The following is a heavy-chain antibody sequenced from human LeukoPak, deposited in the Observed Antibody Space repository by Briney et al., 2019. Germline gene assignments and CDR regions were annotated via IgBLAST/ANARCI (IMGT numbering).Heavy chain of an antibody. D-gene: IGHD5-18*01. CDR3: ARSDGYGLVGI. CDR2: IYHSGST. V-gene: IGHV4-38-2*02. Sequence: PSETLSLTCTVSGYSISSGYYWGWIRQPPGKGLEWIGSIYHSGSTYYNPSLKSRVTISVDTSKNQFSLKLSSVTAADTAVYYCARSDGYGLVGIWGQGTMITVSS. CDR1: GYSISSGYY. J-gene: IGHJ3*02.